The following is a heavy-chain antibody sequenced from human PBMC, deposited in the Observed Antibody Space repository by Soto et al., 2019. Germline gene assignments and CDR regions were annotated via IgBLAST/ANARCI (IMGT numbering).Heavy chain of an antibody. CDR2: IYPGDSDT. D-gene: IGHD2-2*01. V-gene: IGHV5-51*01. CDR3: ARHALSPRVPAGIASWFDP. J-gene: IGHJ5*02. Sequence: GEPLKISRKGSGYSFTSYWIVRVRQMPGKGLEWMGIIYPGDSDTRYSPSFQGQVTISADKSISTAYLQWSSLRASDTAMYYCARHALSPRVPAGIASWFDPWGQGTLVTVSS. CDR1: GYSFTSYW.